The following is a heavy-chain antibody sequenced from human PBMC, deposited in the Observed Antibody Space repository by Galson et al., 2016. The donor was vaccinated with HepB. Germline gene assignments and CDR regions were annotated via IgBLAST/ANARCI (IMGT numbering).Heavy chain of an antibody. D-gene: IGHD6-19*01. CDR2: TNNANGNT. CDR3: ARDGGSGWSRLW. Sequence: SVKVSCKASGYTFTSYAIHWVRQAPGQRLEWMGWTNNANGNTEYSQSFQGRVTFTRDTSASTAYMELSSLRPEDTAVYYCARDGGSGWSRLWWGRGTLVAVSS. J-gene: IGHJ4*02. CDR1: GYTFTSYA. V-gene: IGHV1-3*04.